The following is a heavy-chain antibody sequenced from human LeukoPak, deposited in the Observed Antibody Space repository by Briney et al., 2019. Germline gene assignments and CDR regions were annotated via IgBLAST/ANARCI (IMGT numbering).Heavy chain of an antibody. Sequence: GGSLTLSCAASGFTFDDYAMHWVGEAPGKGLEWVSLISGDGGSTYYADSVKGRFTISRDNSKNSLYPQMNSLRTEDTSLYYCAKGRFDYYDSSGYSGPLDYWGQGTLVTVSS. CDR2: ISGDGGST. CDR3: AKGRFDYYDSSGYSGPLDY. J-gene: IGHJ4*02. D-gene: IGHD3-22*01. V-gene: IGHV3-43*02. CDR1: GFTFDDYA.